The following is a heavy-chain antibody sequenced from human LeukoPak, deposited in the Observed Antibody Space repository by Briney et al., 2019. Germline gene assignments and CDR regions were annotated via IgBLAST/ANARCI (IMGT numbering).Heavy chain of an antibody. CDR2: IYSSGSA. CDR3: ARDPSGSYSRGRGGAFDI. CDR1: GFTVSSNY. D-gene: IGHD1-26*01. V-gene: IGHV3-53*01. Sequence: QPGGSLRLSCAASGFTVSSNYMSWVRQAPGKGLEWVSVIYSSGSAYYADSVKGRFTISRDNAKNSLYLQMNSLRAEDTAVYYCARDPSGSYSRGRGGAFDIWGQGTMVTVSS. J-gene: IGHJ3*02.